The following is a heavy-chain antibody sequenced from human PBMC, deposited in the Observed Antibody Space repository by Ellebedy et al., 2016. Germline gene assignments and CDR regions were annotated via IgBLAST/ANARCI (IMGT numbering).Heavy chain of an antibody. CDR2: IKLDGSDK. V-gene: IGHV3-7*01. Sequence: GGSLRLSCAASGFTFSTYWMTWVRQAPGKGLEWVANIKLDGSDKFYADSVKGRFTISRDDAKNSVYLQMNSLRDEDTAVYYCARDLTFVPGAPFDYWGQGTLVTVSS. CDR1: GFTFSTYW. D-gene: IGHD2-2*01. CDR3: ARDLTFVPGAPFDY. J-gene: IGHJ4*02.